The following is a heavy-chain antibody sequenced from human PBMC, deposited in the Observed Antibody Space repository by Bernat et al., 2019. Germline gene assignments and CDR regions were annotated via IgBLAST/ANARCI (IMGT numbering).Heavy chain of an antibody. Sequence: EVQLVESGGGLVQPGGSLKLSCAASGFTFSGSAMQWVRQASGKGLEWVGRIRTKADSYATVYAASVKGRFTISRDDSKNTVYLQMNSLETEDTAVYYCARDGYSSGWNDAFDIWGQGTMVTVSS. CDR1: GFTFSGSA. V-gene: IGHV3-73*01. D-gene: IGHD6-19*01. CDR2: IRTKADSYAT. J-gene: IGHJ3*02. CDR3: ARDGYSSGWNDAFDI.